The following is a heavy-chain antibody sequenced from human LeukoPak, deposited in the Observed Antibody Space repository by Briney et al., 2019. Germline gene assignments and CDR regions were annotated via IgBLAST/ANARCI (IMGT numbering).Heavy chain of an antibody. J-gene: IGHJ3*02. D-gene: IGHD3-22*01. Sequence: SETLSLTCTVSGGSISSFYWSWIRQPAGKGLEWIGRIYTSGSTNYNPSLKSRVTMSVDTSKNQFSLKLSSVTAADTAVYYCARGRWYYDSSGYEDAFDIWGHGTMVTVSS. CDR1: GGSISSFY. CDR2: IYTSGST. V-gene: IGHV4-4*07. CDR3: ARGRWYYDSSGYEDAFDI.